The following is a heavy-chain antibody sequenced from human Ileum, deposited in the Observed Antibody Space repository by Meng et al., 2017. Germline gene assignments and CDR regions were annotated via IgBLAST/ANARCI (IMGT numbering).Heavy chain of an antibody. Sequence: QVQLQESGPRLVKPSQTLSLTCTVSGGSISSGIWWSWVRQPPEKGLEWIGEIHHSGTTNYSPSLKSRLTISVDKSKNQFSLKLQSVTAADTAVYFCARGVVSGSHYNTYWGQGILVTVSS. CDR1: GGSISSGIW. D-gene: IGHD3-10*01. CDR3: ARGVVSGSHYNTY. CDR2: IHHSGTT. V-gene: IGHV4-4*02. J-gene: IGHJ4*02.